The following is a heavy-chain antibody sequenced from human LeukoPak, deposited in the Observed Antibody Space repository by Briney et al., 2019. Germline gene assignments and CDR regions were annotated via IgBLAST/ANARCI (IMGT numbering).Heavy chain of an antibody. D-gene: IGHD3-22*01. Sequence: PSETLSLTCTVSGGSISSGDYYWSWIRQPPGKGLEWIGYIYYSGSTYYNPSLKSRVTISVDTSKNQFSLKLSSVTAADTAVYYCARTYCYDSSGYIHFDYWGQGTLVTVSS. CDR3: ARTYCYDSSGYIHFDY. J-gene: IGHJ4*02. CDR1: GGSISSGDYY. CDR2: IYYSGST. V-gene: IGHV4-30-4*08.